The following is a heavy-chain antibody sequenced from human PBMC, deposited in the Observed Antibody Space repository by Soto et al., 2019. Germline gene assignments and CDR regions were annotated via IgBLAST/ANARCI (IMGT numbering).Heavy chain of an antibody. J-gene: IGHJ4*02. CDR2: ISYHGKHK. D-gene: IGHD2-2*01. CDR3: VRETGVTATVVVSGFDC. CDR1: GLTFSTYD. Sequence: PGGSLRLSSAACGLTFSTYDMHWVRQAPGNRLEWVAGISYHGKHKYYADPVKGGFTISRDNSKNTLYLQINSLRAEDTAVYHCVRETGVTATVVVSGFDCWGLGTLVTVSS. V-gene: IGHV3-30*04.